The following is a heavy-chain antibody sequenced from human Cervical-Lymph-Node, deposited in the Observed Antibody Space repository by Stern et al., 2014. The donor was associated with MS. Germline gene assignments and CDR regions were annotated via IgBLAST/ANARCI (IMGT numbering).Heavy chain of an antibody. CDR3: ARMTGRGDYYYYSGLDV. D-gene: IGHD3-10*01. CDR1: GFSLTTSAMS. CDR2: IDWDGDK. Sequence: ESGPALVKLTQTLTLTCTFSGFSLTTSAMSVSWIRQPPGKALEWLARIDWDGDKYYSTSLRTRLTISKDTSSNQVVLILTDMDPVDTATYYCARMTGRGDYYYYSGLDVWGQGTTVTVSS. J-gene: IGHJ6*02. V-gene: IGHV2-70*11.